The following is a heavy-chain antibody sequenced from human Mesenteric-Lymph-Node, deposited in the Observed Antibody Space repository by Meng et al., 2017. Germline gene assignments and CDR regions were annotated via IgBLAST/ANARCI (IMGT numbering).Heavy chain of an antibody. CDR1: GFSLSTSGMR. J-gene: IGHJ4*02. Sequence: SGPTLVKPTQTLTLTCTFSGFSLSTSGMRVSWIRQPPGKALEWLARIDWDDDKFYTTSLKTRLTISKDTSKNQVVLTMTNMDPVDTATYYCARISSGWYYFDYWGQGPRSPSPQ. CDR3: ARISSGWYYFDY. D-gene: IGHD6-19*01. CDR2: IDWDDDK. V-gene: IGHV2-70*04.